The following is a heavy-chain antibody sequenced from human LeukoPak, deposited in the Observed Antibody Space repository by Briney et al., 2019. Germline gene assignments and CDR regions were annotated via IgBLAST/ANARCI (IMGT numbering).Heavy chain of an antibody. V-gene: IGHV4-39*07. D-gene: IGHD1-14*01. CDR2: IYYSGST. CDR1: GGSISSSSYY. Sequence: PSETLSLTCTVSGGSISSSSYYWGWIRQPPGKGLEWIGSIYYSGSTYYNPSLKSRVTISVGTSKNQFSLKLSSVTAADTAVYYCARDAPESENWFDPWGQGTLVTVSS. J-gene: IGHJ5*02. CDR3: ARDAPESENWFDP.